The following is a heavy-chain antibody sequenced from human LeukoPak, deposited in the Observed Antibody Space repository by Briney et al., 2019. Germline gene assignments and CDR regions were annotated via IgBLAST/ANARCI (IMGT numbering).Heavy chain of an antibody. CDR1: GGSISSRY. J-gene: IGHJ4*02. V-gene: IGHV4-59*11. CDR3: ARSKTYYDFWSGYPPQNYYFDY. CDR2: IYYREST. D-gene: IGHD3-3*01. Sequence: SETLSLTCTVSGGSISSRYWSWIRQPPGKGLEWIGYIYYRESTNYNPSLKSRVTISVDTSKTQFSLKLSSVTAADTAVYYCARSKTYYDFWSGYPPQNYYFDYWGQGTLVTVSS.